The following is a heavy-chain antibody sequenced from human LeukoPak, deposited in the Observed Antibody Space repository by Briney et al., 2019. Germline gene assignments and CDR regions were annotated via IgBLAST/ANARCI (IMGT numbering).Heavy chain of an antibody. CDR3: ARGAYYYGSGSYSSSGDV. V-gene: IGHV1-8*03. J-gene: IGHJ6*04. Sequence: ASVKVSCNVSGYTFTSYEINWVRQATRQGLEWKGWTNPNSSNTGYAKKLQGRVTLTRHPSIRPAYMGLASLRSEETAMYYCARGAYYYGSGSYSSSGDVWGKGTTVTVSS. CDR1: GYTFTSYE. CDR2: TNPNSSNT. D-gene: IGHD3-10*01.